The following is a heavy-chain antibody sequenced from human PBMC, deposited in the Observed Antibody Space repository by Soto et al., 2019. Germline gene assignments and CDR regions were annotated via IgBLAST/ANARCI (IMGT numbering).Heavy chain of an antibody. CDR1: GFSLSNSGGG. V-gene: IGHV2-5*01. D-gene: IGHD3-10*01. Sequence: QITLNGSGPTLVKPTQTLTLTCTFSGFSLSNSGGGVVWIRQTPEKALEWLALIYWNDDKRYSPSLKSRLTITKDASKCQGVLTMTNMDPVETATYYCAHRTVGSGGYYAYFDYWGQGTLVTVSS. J-gene: IGHJ4*02. CDR2: IYWNDDK. CDR3: AHRTVGSGGYYAYFDY.